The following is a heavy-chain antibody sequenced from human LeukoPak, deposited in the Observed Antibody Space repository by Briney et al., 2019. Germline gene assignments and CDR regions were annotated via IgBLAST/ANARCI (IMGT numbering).Heavy chain of an antibody. CDR3: ARGSGSRFDY. CDR1: GFTFSSYA. CDR2: ISAGVGST. Sequence: GGSLRLSCAASGFTFSSYAMSWVRQAPGKGLEWVSAISAGVGSTYYADSVKGRFTLSRDNSKSTLYLQMNSLRAEDTAVYYCARGSGSRFDYWGQGTLVTVSS. D-gene: IGHD3-10*01. V-gene: IGHV3-23*01. J-gene: IGHJ4*02.